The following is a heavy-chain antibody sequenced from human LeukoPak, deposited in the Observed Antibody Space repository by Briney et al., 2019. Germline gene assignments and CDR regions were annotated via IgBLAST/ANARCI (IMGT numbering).Heavy chain of an antibody. Sequence: GESLKISCKGSGHSLSSYWIAWVRQMPGKGLEWMGIIYPDDSDTIYSPSFQGQVTISADKSITTAYLQWSSLKASDTAMYYCARPKYYYGLGTFYHFDSWGQGTLVTVSS. J-gene: IGHJ4*02. D-gene: IGHD3-10*01. CDR1: GHSLSSYW. CDR2: IYPDDSDT. V-gene: IGHV5-51*01. CDR3: ARPKYYYGLGTFYHFDS.